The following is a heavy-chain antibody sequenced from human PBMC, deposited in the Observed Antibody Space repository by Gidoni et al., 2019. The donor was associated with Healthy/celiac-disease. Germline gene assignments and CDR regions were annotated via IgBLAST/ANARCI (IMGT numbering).Heavy chain of an antibody. CDR1: GFTFSRYA. Sequence: EVQLLVSGGGLVQPGGSLRLSCAASGFTFSRYAMSWVRQAPGKGLDGVSAISGSGGSTCYADSVKGRFTISRDNSKNTLYLQMNSLRAEDTAVYYCAKSYGGQQLVLVAAYYFDYWGQGTLVTVSS. V-gene: IGHV3-23*01. J-gene: IGHJ4*02. CDR2: ISGSGGST. CDR3: AKSYGGQQLVLVAAYYFDY. D-gene: IGHD6-13*01.